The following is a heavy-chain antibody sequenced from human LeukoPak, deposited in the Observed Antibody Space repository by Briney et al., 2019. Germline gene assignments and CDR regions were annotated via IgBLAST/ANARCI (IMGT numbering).Heavy chain of an antibody. V-gene: IGHV3-23*01. D-gene: IGHD3-22*01. CDR3: AKDAPIGGYYDSSGYFASIYDY. Sequence: GGSLRLSCAASGFTFSNYAMSWVRQAPGKGLEWVSSISGSGGSTYYADSVKGRFTICRDNSKNTLYLQMNSLRAEDTAVYYCAKDAPIGGYYDSSGYFASIYDYWGQGTLVTVSS. J-gene: IGHJ4*02. CDR2: ISGSGGST. CDR1: GFTFSNYA.